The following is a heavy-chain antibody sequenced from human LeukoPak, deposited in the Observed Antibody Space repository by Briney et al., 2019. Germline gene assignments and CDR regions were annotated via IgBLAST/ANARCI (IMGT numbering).Heavy chain of an antibody. J-gene: IGHJ5*02. V-gene: IGHV3-20*04. Sequence: GGSLRLSCAASGFKFDGYGMSWVRQAPGKGLEWVCDINWNGAWTGYADSVKGRFTISRDNAKNPLYLQMNSLRAEDTALYYCAGYYYDSSRGFDLWGQGTLVTVSA. D-gene: IGHD3-22*01. CDR1: GFKFDGYG. CDR2: INWNGAWT. CDR3: AGYYYDSSRGFDL.